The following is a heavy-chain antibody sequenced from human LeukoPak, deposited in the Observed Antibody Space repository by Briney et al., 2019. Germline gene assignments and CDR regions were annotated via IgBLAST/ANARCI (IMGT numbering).Heavy chain of an antibody. CDR1: GGG. CDR3: ARQTMTTIFDL. Sequence: SETLSLTCTVSGGGSWIRQPPGKGLEWIGSISYSGSTYYNPSLKSRVTISVDTPKNQFSLKLSSVTAADAAVYYCARQTMTTIFDLWGRGTLVTVSS. J-gene: IGHJ2*01. CDR2: ISYSGST. D-gene: IGHD4-17*01. V-gene: IGHV4-39*01.